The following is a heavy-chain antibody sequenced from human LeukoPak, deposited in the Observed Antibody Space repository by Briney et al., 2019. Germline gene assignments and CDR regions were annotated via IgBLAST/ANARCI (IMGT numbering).Heavy chain of an antibody. J-gene: IGHJ5*02. V-gene: IGHV3-23*01. CDR2: ISGIGGST. D-gene: IGHD3-10*01. CDR3: AKALITMVRGVIVGNWFDP. CDR1: GFTFSSYA. Sequence: PGGSLRLSCAASGFTFSSYAMSWVRQAPGKGLEWVSAISGIGGSTYYAASVKGRFTISRDNSKNTLYLQMNSLRAEDTAVYYCAKALITMVRGVIVGNWFDPWGQGTLVTVSS.